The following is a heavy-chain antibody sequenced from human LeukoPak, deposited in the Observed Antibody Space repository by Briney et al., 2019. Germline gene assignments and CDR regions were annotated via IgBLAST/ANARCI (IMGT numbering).Heavy chain of an antibody. V-gene: IGHV4-59*01. Sequence: SETLCLTCTVSGGSISGYYWSWIRQPPGEGLEWIACIYYSGSTNYNPSLKSRVTISVATSKNQFSLKLNSMTAADTAVYYCARAGQYIADYFDYWGQGTLVAVSS. CDR1: GGSISGYY. CDR3: ARAGQYIADYFDY. J-gene: IGHJ4*02. CDR2: IYYSGST. D-gene: IGHD1-1*01.